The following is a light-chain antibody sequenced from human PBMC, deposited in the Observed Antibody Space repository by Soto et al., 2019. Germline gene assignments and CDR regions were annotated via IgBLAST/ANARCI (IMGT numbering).Light chain of an antibody. V-gene: IGKV3-15*01. CDR2: GAS. J-gene: IGKJ1*01. CDR3: QQYHNAGST. Sequence: IVMTQSPATLSVSPGGRASLSCRASQSVSNNLAWYQQKPGQAPRLLIYGASTLAAGIPGRFSGSGSGTEFTLIISRLQSDDVAVYYCQQYHNAGSTFGQGTKVEI. CDR1: QSVSNN.